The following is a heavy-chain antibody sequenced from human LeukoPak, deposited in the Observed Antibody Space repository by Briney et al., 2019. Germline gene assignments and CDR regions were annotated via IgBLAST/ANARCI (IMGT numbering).Heavy chain of an antibody. Sequence: SETLSLTCGVSGGSIDITNYWSWVRQPPGKGLEWIGEINHSGSTNYNPSLKSRVTISVDTSKNQFSLKLSSVTAADTAVYYCARGGVSIYGSGSYNPRYWGQGTLVTVSS. V-gene: IGHV4-4*02. CDR3: ARGGVSIYGSGSYNPRY. CDR2: INHSGST. D-gene: IGHD3-10*01. J-gene: IGHJ4*02. CDR1: GGSIDITNY.